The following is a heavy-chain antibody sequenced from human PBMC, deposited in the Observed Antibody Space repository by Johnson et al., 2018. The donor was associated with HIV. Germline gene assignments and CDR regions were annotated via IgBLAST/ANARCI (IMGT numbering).Heavy chain of an antibody. J-gene: IGHJ3*02. D-gene: IGHD3-10*02. CDR3: ARRLAQGSPIEYYVGAFDI. CDR2: IKQDGSET. CDR1: GFTFSNYW. Sequence: VQLVESGGGLVQVGGSLRLSCAASGFTFSNYWMSWVRQAPGKGLEWVANIKQDGSETYYVDSVKGRFTISSDNAKNSLYLQMNSLRAEDTALYYCARRLAQGSPIEYYVGAFDIWGQGTKVTVSS. V-gene: IGHV3-7*05.